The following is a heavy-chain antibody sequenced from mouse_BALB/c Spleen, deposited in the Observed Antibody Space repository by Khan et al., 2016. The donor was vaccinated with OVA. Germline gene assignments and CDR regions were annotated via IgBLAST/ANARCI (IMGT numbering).Heavy chain of an antibody. J-gene: IGHJ1*01. Sequence: EVELVESGGGLVQPGGSRKLSCAASGFTFSSFGMHWVRQAPKKGLEWVAYMSSGSSTIYYVDTVKGRFTISRENPKNTLFLQMTSLRSEDTAMYYCARSGGNFYWYFDVWGAGTSVTVSS. CDR1: GFTFSSFG. D-gene: IGHD2-1*01. V-gene: IGHV5-17*02. CDR2: MSSGSSTI. CDR3: ARSGGNFYWYFDV.